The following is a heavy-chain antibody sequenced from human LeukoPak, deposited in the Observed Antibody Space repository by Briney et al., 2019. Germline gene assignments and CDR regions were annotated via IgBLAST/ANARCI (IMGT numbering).Heavy chain of an antibody. Sequence: SQTLSLTCTVSGGSIISGEYYWSWVRQLPGQGLEWIGYIYYSGTTYYNPSLKSRVTISVDTSKNQFSLTSVTAADTATYYCARVEAATTNPRFGYWGQGALVTVSS. D-gene: IGHD5-24*01. CDR1: GGSIISGEYY. J-gene: IGHJ4*02. CDR3: ARVEAATTNPRFGY. CDR2: IYYSGTT. V-gene: IGHV4-31*03.